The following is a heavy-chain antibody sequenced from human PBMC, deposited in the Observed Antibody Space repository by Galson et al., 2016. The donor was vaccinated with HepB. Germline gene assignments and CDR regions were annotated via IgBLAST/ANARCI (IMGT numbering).Heavy chain of an antibody. V-gene: IGHV3-30*18. CDR3: AKVFRQYSYGYSGWYFDL. Sequence: SLRLSCAASGLIFNNFGMHWVRQAPGKGLEWVAVISPDGSKIYYADSVKGRFTISRDNSKSTLFLQMNSLRADDTAMYYCAKVFRQYSYGYSGWYFDLWGRGTLVTVSS. D-gene: IGHD5-18*01. CDR2: ISPDGSKI. J-gene: IGHJ2*01. CDR1: GLIFNNFG.